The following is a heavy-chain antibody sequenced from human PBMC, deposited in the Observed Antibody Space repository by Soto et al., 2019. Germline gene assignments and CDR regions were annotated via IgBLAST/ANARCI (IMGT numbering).Heavy chain of an antibody. CDR3: ATRPYYDSSGYGPWDY. CDR1: GYPLTELS. V-gene: IGHV1-24*01. D-gene: IGHD3-22*01. CDR2: FDPEDGET. Sequence: XAVKVSCKVSGYPLTELSMHWVRQAPGKGLEWMGGFDPEDGETICAQKFQGRVTMTEDTSTDTAYMELSSLRSEDTAVYYCATRPYYDSSGYGPWDYWGQGTLVTVSS. J-gene: IGHJ4*02.